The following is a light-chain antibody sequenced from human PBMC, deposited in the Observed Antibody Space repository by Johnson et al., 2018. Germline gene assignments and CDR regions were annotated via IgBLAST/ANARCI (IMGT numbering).Light chain of an antibody. CDR3: GTWDSSLSAGNV. J-gene: IGLJ1*01. CDR1: SSNIGNNY. V-gene: IGLV1-51*02. CDR2: ENN. Sequence: QSVLTQPPSVSAAPGQKVTISCSGSSSNIGNNYVSWYQQLPGTAPKLLIYENNKRPSGIPDRFPGSKSGTSATLALTGLQTGDEADYYCGTWDSSLSAGNVFGTGTKVTVL.